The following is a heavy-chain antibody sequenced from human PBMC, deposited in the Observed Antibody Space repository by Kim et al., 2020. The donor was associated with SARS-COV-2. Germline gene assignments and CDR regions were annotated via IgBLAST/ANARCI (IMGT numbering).Heavy chain of an antibody. V-gene: IGHV3-53*01. Sequence: VSTIISGDYPHYADAVKGRLTITRDTAKNTLYLQRNSLRADEPAVYYCARGPPPRGYRPYELRGPFDYWGQGTVVTVSS. CDR3: ARGPPPRGYRPYELRGPFDY. D-gene: IGHD5-12*01. CDR2: IISGDYP. J-gene: IGHJ4*01.